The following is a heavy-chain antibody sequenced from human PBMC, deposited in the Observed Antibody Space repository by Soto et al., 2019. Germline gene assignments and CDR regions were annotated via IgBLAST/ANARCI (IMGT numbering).Heavy chain of an antibody. CDR1: GGSMRSYS. D-gene: IGHD3-9*01. Sequence: SETLSLTCTVSGGSMRSYSWTWMRLSPGKGLEWIGDIFYSGSSNLNPSLRSRLSISIDTSKNKFSLMLKSVTAADTAVYYCARDLRCCGLDVWGQGTTVTSP. V-gene: IGHV4-59*01. J-gene: IGHJ6*02. CDR3: ARDLRCCGLDV. CDR2: IFYSGSS.